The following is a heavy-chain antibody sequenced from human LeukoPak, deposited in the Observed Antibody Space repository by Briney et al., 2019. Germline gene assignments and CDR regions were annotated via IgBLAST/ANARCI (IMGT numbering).Heavy chain of an antibody. V-gene: IGHV3-64*01. D-gene: IGHD3-16*01. Sequence: GGSPRHSCAASGFTFSSYAMHWVRQAPGKGLEYVSAISSNGGSTYYANSVKGRFTISRDNSKNTLYLQMGSLRAEDMAVYYCARGGLGVPYYYYYMDVWGKGTTVTVSS. J-gene: IGHJ6*03. CDR2: ISSNGGST. CDR3: ARGGLGVPYYYYYMDV. CDR1: GFTFSSYA.